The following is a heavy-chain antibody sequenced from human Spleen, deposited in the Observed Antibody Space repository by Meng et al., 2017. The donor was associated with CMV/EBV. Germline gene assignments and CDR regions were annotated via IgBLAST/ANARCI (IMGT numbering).Heavy chain of an antibody. Sequence: SGPTLVKPTETLTLTCAVSGFSLSNPRMGVSWIRQPPGKALEWLAHIFSNDEEFYITSLKSRLTISKDTSKSQVVLTMTNMDPVDTATYYCARTFWSGSLYFGYWGQGTLVTVSS. V-gene: IGHV2-26*01. J-gene: IGHJ4*02. CDR3: ARTFWSGSLYFGY. CDR2: IFSNDEE. CDR1: GFSLSNPRMG. D-gene: IGHD3-3*01.